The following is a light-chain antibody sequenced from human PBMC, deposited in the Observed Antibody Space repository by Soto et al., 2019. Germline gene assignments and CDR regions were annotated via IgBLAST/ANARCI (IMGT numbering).Light chain of an antibody. J-gene: IGKJ4*01. V-gene: IGKV1-5*03. CDR2: KAS. CDR3: QQYNSYSLT. CDR1: QSISSW. Sequence: DIQMTQSPSPLSASVGDRVTITCRASQSISSWLAWYQQKPGKAPKLLIYKASSLESGVPSRFSGSGSGTEFTLTISSLQPDDCATYDCQQYNSYSLTFGGGTKVEIK.